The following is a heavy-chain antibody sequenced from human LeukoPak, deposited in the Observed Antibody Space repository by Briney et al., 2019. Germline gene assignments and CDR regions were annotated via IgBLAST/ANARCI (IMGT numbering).Heavy chain of an antibody. CDR1: GYSFTSYW. D-gene: IGHD3-10*01. J-gene: IGHJ4*02. CDR2: IDPSDSYT. Sequence: GESLKISCKGSGYSFTSYWISWVRQMPGKGLEWMGRIDPSDSYTNYSPSFQGHVTISADKSISTAYLQWSSLKASDTAMYYCARLGRENYYGSGSYTDYWGQGTLVTVSS. CDR3: ARLGRENYYGSGSYTDY. V-gene: IGHV5-10-1*01.